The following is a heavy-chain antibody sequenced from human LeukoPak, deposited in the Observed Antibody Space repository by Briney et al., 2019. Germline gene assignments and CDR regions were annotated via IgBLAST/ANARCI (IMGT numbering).Heavy chain of an antibody. D-gene: IGHD3-10*01. Sequence: GGSLRLSCAASGFSFSDSWMNWVRQAPGKGLVWVSRINSDGSSTSYADSVKGRFTISRDNAKNTLYLQMNSLRAEDTAVYYCARTRGVILYYYGMDVWGQGTTVTVSS. J-gene: IGHJ6*02. V-gene: IGHV3-74*01. CDR1: GFSFSDSW. CDR3: ARTRGVILYYYGMDV. CDR2: INSDGSST.